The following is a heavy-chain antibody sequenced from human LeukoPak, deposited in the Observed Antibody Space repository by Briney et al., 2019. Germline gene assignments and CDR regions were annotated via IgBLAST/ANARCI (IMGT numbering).Heavy chain of an antibody. CDR2: IYTSGST. CDR3: ARDSYGTDNWNYVINWFDP. CDR1: GGSISGYY. J-gene: IGHJ5*02. Sequence: KPSETLSLTCTVSGGSISGYYWSWIRQPAGKGLEWIGRIYTSGSTDYNPSLKSRVTMSEDTSKNQFSLKLTSVTAADTAVYFCARDSYGTDNWNYVINWFDPWGQGTLVTVSS. V-gene: IGHV4-4*07. D-gene: IGHD1-7*01.